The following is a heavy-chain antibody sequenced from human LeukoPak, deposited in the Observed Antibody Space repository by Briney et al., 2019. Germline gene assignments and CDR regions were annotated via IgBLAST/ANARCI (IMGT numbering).Heavy chain of an antibody. V-gene: IGHV1-69*05. Sequence: SVKVSCKASGGTFSSYAISWVRQAPGQGLEWMGGIIPIFGTANYAQKFQGRVTMTRDMSTSTVYMELSSLRSEDTAVYYCARQRAAMIRAFDIWGQGTMVTVSS. CDR3: ARQRAAMIRAFDI. J-gene: IGHJ3*02. CDR2: IIPIFGTA. D-gene: IGHD5-12*01. CDR1: GGTFSSYA.